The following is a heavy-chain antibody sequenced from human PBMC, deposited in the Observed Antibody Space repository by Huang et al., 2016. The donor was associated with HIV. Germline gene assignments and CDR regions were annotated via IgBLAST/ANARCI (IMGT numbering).Heavy chain of an antibody. CDR2: MNSDGSYT. D-gene: IGHD3-3*01. CDR3: ARGGPGYDFWSGYLNY. Sequence: EVQLVESGGGLVQPGGSLRLSCAASGFTLTHDWMHWVRQGPGKGLVWVSRMNSDGSYTSYAESVKGRCTISRDNAKNTLDLQMNSLRAEDTAVYFCARGGPGYDFWSGYLNYWGRGTLVTVSS. J-gene: IGHJ4*02. CDR1: GFTLTHDW. V-gene: IGHV3-74*01.